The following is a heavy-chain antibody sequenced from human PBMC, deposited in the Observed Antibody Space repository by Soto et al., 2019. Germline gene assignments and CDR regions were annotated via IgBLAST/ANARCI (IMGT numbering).Heavy chain of an antibody. J-gene: IGHJ5*02. V-gene: IGHV3-74*01. Sequence: GGSLRLSCAAAGLTFTNYWMHWLRQAPGKGLVWVSRISPDGSSTTYADLVKGRFTISRDNAKNTLYLQVSGLRAEDTAVYYCVRALLDSSDGDAWGQGTLVTVSS. D-gene: IGHD6-6*01. CDR2: ISPDGSST. CDR1: GLTFTNYW. CDR3: VRALLDSSDGDA.